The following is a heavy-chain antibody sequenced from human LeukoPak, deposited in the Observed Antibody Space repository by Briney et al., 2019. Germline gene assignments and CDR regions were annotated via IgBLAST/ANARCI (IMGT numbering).Heavy chain of an antibody. Sequence: AASVKVSCRASGYTFTSYYMHWVRQAPGQGLEWMGIINPSGGSTSYAQKFQGRVTMTRDTSTSTVYMELSSLRSEDTAVYYCARYQLPTHHGMDVWGQGTTVTVSS. CDR1: GYTFTSYY. J-gene: IGHJ6*02. CDR3: ARYQLPTHHGMDV. D-gene: IGHD2-2*01. CDR2: INPSGGST. V-gene: IGHV1-46*01.